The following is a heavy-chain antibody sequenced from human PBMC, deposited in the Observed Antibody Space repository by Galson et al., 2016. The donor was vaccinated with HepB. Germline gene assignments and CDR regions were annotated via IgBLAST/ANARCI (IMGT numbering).Heavy chain of an antibody. D-gene: IGHD3-10*01. CDR1: GFTFSSHA. Sequence: SLRLSCAASGFTFSSHAMHWVRQAPGKGLEWVAVITYDGSNTYYADAVKGRFTISRDNFKNTLYLQMNSLRAEDTAVYYCARVRTPNYYGSGNYYYYYARDVWGQGTTVTVSS. CDR2: ITYDGSNT. V-gene: IGHV3-30-3*01. J-gene: IGHJ6*02. CDR3: ARVRTPNYYGSGNYYYYYARDV.